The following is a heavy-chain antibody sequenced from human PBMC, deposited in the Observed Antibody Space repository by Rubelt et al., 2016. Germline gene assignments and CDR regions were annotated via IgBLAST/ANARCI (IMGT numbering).Heavy chain of an antibody. CDR1: GYTFTSYA. Sequence: QVQLVQSGAAVKKPGASVKVSCKASGYTFTSYAMHWVRQAPGQRLEWMGWINAGNGNQKYSQKFQGRVTITRDTSASTAYMELSSLRSEDTAVYYCARAQRIRLLMVYAPTFDYWGQGTLVTVSS. V-gene: IGHV1-3*01. CDR3: ARAQRIRLLMVYAPTFDY. J-gene: IGHJ4*02. CDR2: INAGNGNQ. D-gene: IGHD2-8*01.